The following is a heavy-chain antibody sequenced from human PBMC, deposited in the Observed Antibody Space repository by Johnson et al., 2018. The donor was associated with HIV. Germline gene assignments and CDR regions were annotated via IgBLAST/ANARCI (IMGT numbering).Heavy chain of an antibody. J-gene: IGHJ3*02. V-gene: IGHV3-30*04. CDR3: AKRDPRYAFDI. Sequence: QVQLVESGGGLVQPGGSLRLSCAASGFTFSSYAMHWVRQAPGKGLEWVAVISYDGSNKYYADSVKGRFTISRDNSKNTLYLQMNSLRAEDTAVYYCAKRDPRYAFDIWGQGTMVTVSS. CDR2: ISYDGSNK. CDR1: GFTFSSYA.